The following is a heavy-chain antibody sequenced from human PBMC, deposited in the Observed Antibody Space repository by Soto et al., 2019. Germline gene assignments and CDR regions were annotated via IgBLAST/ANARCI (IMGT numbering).Heavy chain of an antibody. CDR1: GESISSSSYY. V-gene: IGHV4-39*01. CDR3: ARQRTTVVTQAYFDH. D-gene: IGHD2-21*02. J-gene: IGHJ4*02. CDR2: IYYSGRT. Sequence: LSLTCIVSGESISSSSYYWGWIRQPPGKGLEWIGSIYYSGRTYYNPSFKSRVTISIDTSKNQFSLKLSSVTATDTDVYYCARQRTTVVTQAYFDHWGQGALVTVSS.